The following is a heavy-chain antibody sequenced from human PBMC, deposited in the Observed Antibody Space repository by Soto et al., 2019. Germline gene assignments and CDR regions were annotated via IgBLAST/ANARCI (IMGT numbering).Heavy chain of an antibody. J-gene: IGHJ6*02. CDR1: GGTFSSYA. D-gene: IGHD6-13*01. Sequence: QVQLVQSGAEVKKPGSSVKVSCKASGGTFSSYAISWVRQAPGQGLEWMGGIIPIFGTANYAQKFQGRVKITADESTSTAYMELSSLRSEDTAVYYCARALQSSSSWDLYYYYGMDVWGQGTTVTVSS. CDR3: ARALQSSSSWDLYYYYGMDV. V-gene: IGHV1-69*01. CDR2: IIPIFGTA.